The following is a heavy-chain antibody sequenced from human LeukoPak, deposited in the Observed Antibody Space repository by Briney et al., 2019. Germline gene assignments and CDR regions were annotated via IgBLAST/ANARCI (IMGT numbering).Heavy chain of an antibody. CDR2: INHGGST. CDR3: ARGASRVVTVTSARRNYGMDV. J-gene: IGHJ6*02. Sequence: PSETLSLTCAVYGGSFSGYYWSWIRQPPGKGLEWIGEINHGGSTNYNPSLKSRVTISVDTSKNQFSLKLSSVTAADTAVYYCARGASRVVTVTSARRNYGMDVWGQGTTVTVSS. D-gene: IGHD4-17*01. V-gene: IGHV4-34*01. CDR1: GGSFSGYY.